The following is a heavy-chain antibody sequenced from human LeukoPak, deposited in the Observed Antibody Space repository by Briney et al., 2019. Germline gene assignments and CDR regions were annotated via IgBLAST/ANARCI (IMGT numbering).Heavy chain of an antibody. CDR1: GFTFSSYS. D-gene: IGHD6-13*01. V-gene: IGHV3-21*01. CDR3: AIVVKAAAGTGSGRWFDP. J-gene: IGHJ5*02. CDR2: ISSSSSYI. Sequence: GGSLRLSCAASGFTFSSYSMNRVRQAPGKGLEWVSSISSSSSYIYYADSVKGRFTISRDNAKNSLYLQMNSLRAEDTAVYYCAIVVKAAAGTGSGRWFDPWGQGTLVTVSS.